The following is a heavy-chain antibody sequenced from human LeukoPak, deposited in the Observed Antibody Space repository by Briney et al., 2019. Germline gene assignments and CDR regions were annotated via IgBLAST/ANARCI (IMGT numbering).Heavy chain of an antibody. V-gene: IGHV3-7*01. CDR3: ARDRRGSGSYYVRAFDI. J-gene: IGHJ3*02. Sequence: PGGSLRLSCAASGFTFSSYWMSWVRQAPGKGLEWVANIKQDGSEKYYVDSVKGRFTISRDNAKNSLYLQMHSLRAEDTAVYYCARDRRGSGSYYVRAFDIWGQGTMVTVSS. CDR2: IKQDGSEK. D-gene: IGHD1-26*01. CDR1: GFTFSSYW.